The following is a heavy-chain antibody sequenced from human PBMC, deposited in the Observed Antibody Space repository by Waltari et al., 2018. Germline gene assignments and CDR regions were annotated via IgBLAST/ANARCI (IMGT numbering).Heavy chain of an antibody. Sequence: QVQLQESGPGLVKPSETLSLTCAVSGYSISSGYYWGWIRQPPGKGLEWIGSIYHSGGTYYNPSLKSRVTISVDTSKNPFSLKLSSVTAADTAVYYCARDSGSSSWYPPFDYWGQGTLVTVSS. D-gene: IGHD6-13*01. CDR3: ARDSGSSSWYPPFDY. J-gene: IGHJ4*02. V-gene: IGHV4-38-2*02. CDR1: GYSISSGYY. CDR2: IYHSGGT.